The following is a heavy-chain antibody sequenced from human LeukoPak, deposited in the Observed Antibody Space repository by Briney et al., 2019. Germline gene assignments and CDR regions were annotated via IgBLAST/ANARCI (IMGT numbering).Heavy chain of an antibody. CDR2: VYYSGGT. J-gene: IGHJ3*02. CDR3: ARGSSWTYYYDSSGYSLPGAFDI. CDR1: GGSISSYY. Sequence: SETLSLTCIISGGSISSYYWSWIRQSPGKGLEWIGYVYYSGGTNYNPSLKSRVTISVDTSKNHFSLKLSSVTAADTAVYYCARGSSWTYYYDSSGYSLPGAFDIWGQGTMVTVSS. D-gene: IGHD3-22*01. V-gene: IGHV4-59*01.